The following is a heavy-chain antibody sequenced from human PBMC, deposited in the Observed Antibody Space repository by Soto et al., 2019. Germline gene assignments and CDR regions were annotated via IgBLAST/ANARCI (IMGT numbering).Heavy chain of an antibody. CDR2: MYHSGST. Sequence: KPSETLSLTCAVSGGSISSGGYSWSWIRQPPGKGLEWIGYMYHSGSTYYNPSLKSRVTISVDRSKNQFSLKLSSVTAADTAVYYCARVPDRWGQGTLVTVSS. D-gene: IGHD2-2*01. CDR3: ARVPDR. J-gene: IGHJ5*02. V-gene: IGHV4-30-2*01. CDR1: GGSISSGGYS.